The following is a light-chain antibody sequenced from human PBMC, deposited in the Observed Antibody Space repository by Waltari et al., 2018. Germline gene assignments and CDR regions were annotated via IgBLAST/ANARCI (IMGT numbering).Light chain of an antibody. V-gene: IGKV3-20*01. J-gene: IGKJ1*01. CDR2: GAS. CDR3: QHYVRLPVT. CDR1: QSVGRA. Sequence: EIVLTLSPGTLSLSPGERATLSCWASQSVGRALAWYQQKRGQAPRLLIYGASTRARGIPDRFSGSGSGTDFSLTINRLEPEDFAVYYCQHYVRLPVTFGQGTKVEIK.